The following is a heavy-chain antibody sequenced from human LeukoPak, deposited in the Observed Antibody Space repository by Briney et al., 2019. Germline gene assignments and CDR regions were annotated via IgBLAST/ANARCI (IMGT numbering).Heavy chain of an antibody. J-gene: IGHJ3*02. CDR2: IYYSGST. CDR1: GGSISSYY. V-gene: IGHV4-59*01. Sequence: SETLSLTCTASGGSISSYYWSWIRQPPGKGLEWIGYIYYSGSTNYNPSLRGRVTISVDTSKNQFSLKLTSVTAADTAMYYCARHSYSSGWPLGAFDIWGQGTMVTVSS. D-gene: IGHD6-19*01. CDR3: ARHSYSSGWPLGAFDI.